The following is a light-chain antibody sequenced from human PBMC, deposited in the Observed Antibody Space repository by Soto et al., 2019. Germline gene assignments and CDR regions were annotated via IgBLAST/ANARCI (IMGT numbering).Light chain of an antibody. CDR1: QSLSRW. J-gene: IGKJ1*01. CDR2: DAS. V-gene: IGKV1-5*01. CDR3: QQYDSYPWT. Sequence: EIQKTPSPSTLSAFSGRKSPNTWRGSQSLSRWLAWYQQKPGKAPKLLIYDASSLESGVPSRFSGSASGTEFTLSITPLQPDDFATYYCQQYDSYPWTFGQGTKMDIK.